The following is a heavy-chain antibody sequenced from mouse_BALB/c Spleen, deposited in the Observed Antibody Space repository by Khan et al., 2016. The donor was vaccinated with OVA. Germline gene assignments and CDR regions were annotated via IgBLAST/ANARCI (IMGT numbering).Heavy chain of an antibody. V-gene: IGHV1S132*01. CDR2: IFPGTGTT. CDR3: ARSYFGNYEFAY. Sequence: QVQLQQSGAELVKPGASVKLSCKTSGYTFTSYWIQWVKQRPGQGLGWIGQIFPGTGTTYYNENFKGKATLTVDTSFNTAYMQFSRLTSEDSAVYCCARSYFGNYEFAYWGKGTLVTVSP. J-gene: IGHJ3*01. D-gene: IGHD2-1*01. CDR1: GYTFTSYW.